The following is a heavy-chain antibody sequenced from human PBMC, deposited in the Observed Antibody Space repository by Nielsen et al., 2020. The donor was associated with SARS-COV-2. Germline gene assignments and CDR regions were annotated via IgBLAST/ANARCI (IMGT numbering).Heavy chain of an antibody. J-gene: IGHJ6*02. CDR1: GFTFSSYA. CDR2: ISYDGSNK. D-gene: IGHD3-3*01. V-gene: IGHV3-30-3*01. Sequence: GGSLRLSCAASGFTFSSYAMHWVRQAPGKGLEWVAVISYDGSNKYYADSVKGRFTISRDNAKNSLNLQMNSLRAEDTAVYYCARERDDTIFGVVIPDVGYYYYGMDVWGQGTTVTVSS. CDR3: ARERDDTIFGVVIPDVGYYYYGMDV.